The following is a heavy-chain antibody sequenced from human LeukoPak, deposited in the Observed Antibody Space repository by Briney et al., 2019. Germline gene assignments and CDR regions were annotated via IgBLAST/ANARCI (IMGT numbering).Heavy chain of an antibody. CDR3: ARVYDSSGYYRANPKNYYYYGMDV. CDR1: GGSLSSYY. J-gene: IGHJ6*02. CDR2: IFYSGQT. Sequence: PSETLSLTCSVSGGSLSSYYWIWTRQPPGKGLEYIGYIFYSGQTNYNPSLKNRVTISVDTSKNEFSLNLSSVTAADTAVYCCARVYDSSGYYRANPKNYYYYGMDVWGQGTTVTVSS. V-gene: IGHV4-59*12. D-gene: IGHD3-22*01.